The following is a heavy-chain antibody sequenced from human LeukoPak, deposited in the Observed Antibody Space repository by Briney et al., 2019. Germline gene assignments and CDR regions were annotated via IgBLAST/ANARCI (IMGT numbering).Heavy chain of an antibody. CDR1: GYTFTSYG. CDR3: SNWNGWLQIPDY. CDR2: ISAYNGNT. J-gene: IGHJ4*02. V-gene: IGHV1-18*01. D-gene: IGHD5-24*01. Sequence: ASVKVSCKACGYTFTSYGIRWLVQAPGQGLEWMGWISAYNGNTNYAQKLQGRVTMTTDTSTSTAYMELRSLRSDDTAVYYCSNWNGWLQIPDYWGQGTLVTVSS.